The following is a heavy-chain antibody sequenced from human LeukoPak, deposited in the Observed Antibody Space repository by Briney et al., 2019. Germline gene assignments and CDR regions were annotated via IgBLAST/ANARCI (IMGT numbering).Heavy chain of an antibody. J-gene: IGHJ4*02. D-gene: IGHD3-10*01. CDR1: GFTFSSYS. V-gene: IGHV3-48*01. CDR2: ISSSSSTI. CDR3: ARAGFTFSDYFGSFFDY. Sequence: PGGSRRLSCAASGFTFSSYSMNWVRQAPGKGLEWVSHISSSSSTIYYADSVKGRFTISRDNAKNSLYLQMNSLRAEDTAVYYCARAGFTFSDYFGSFFDYWGQGTLVTVSS.